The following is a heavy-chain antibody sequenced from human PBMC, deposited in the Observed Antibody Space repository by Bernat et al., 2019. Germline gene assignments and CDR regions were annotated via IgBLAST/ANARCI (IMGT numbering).Heavy chain of an antibody. Sequence: VQLVPYGAEAKKPEASVQVSSKDSGYTFTSYAMHWVRQAPGQRLEWMGWINAGNGNTKYSQKFQGRVTITRDTSASTAYMELSSLRSEDTAVYYCARVSGEGGYWSGGSCYQGYYYGMDVWGQGTT. CDR1: GYTFTSYA. CDR3: ARVSGEGGYWSGGSCYQGYYYGMDV. V-gene: IGHV1-3*01. D-gene: IGHD2-15*01. CDR2: INAGNGNT. J-gene: IGHJ6*02.